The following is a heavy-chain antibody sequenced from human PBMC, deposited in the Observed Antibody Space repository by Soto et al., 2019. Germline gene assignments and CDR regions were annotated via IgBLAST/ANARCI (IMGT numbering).Heavy chain of an antibody. CDR2: ISGSGSST. D-gene: IGHD4-17*01. Sequence: PGGSLRLSCVVSVFTFSNYAMSWVRQAPGKGLEWVSVISGSGSSTHYADSLRGRFTTSRDNSEKTMYLQMNGLRAEDTAVYYCAKWAYGDYPGWADSWGQGTLVTVSS. CDR3: AKWAYGDYPGWADS. CDR1: VFTFSNYA. J-gene: IGHJ4*02. V-gene: IGHV3-23*01.